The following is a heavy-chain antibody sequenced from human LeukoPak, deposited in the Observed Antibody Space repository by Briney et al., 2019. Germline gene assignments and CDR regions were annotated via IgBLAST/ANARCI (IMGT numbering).Heavy chain of an antibody. Sequence: GGSLRLSCAASGFTFSDYYMNWVPQAPGKGLEWVSSISSSSTIYYADSVKGRFTISRDNAKNSLYLQMNSLRAEDTADYYCARPGIFGVVNPGDYYMDVWGKGTTVTVSS. V-gene: IGHV3-69-1*02. CDR1: GFTFSDYY. CDR2: ISSSSTI. CDR3: ARPGIFGVVNPGDYYMDV. J-gene: IGHJ6*03. D-gene: IGHD3-3*01.